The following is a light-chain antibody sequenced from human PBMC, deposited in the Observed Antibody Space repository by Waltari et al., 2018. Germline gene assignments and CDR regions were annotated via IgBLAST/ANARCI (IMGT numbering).Light chain of an antibody. CDR2: EGS. CDR3: GSYAASSTSYV. CDR1: RSDVGNYNL. V-gene: IGLV2-23*01. J-gene: IGLJ1*01. Sequence: SALTQPASVSGPPGQSITISCTGSRSDVGNYNLVSWDQEHPGKAPTTMIYEGSARPSGVSNRFSGSKSGNTASLTISGLQAEDEADYYCGSYAASSTSYVFGTGTKVTVL.